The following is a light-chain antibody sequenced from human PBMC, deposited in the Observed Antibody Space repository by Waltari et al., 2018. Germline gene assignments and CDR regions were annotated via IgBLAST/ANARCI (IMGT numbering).Light chain of an antibody. CDR3: QQRSNWPPLT. J-gene: IGKJ4*01. CDR1: ESVSTY. Sequence: EIVLIQSPATLSLSPGERAILSCRASESVSTYLAWYQHKPGQAPRLLIYGASNRATGIPARFRGSVSGTDFTLTINRLEPEDFAVYYCQQRSNWPPLTFGGGTKVEIK. V-gene: IGKV3-11*01. CDR2: GAS.